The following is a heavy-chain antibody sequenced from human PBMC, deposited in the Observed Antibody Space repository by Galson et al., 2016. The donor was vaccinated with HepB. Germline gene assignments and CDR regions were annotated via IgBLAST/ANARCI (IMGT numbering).Heavy chain of an antibody. D-gene: IGHD1-26*01. V-gene: IGHV1-69*01. J-gene: IGHJ6*02. CDR3: ARGSAVGATEFYFGMDV. CDR2: ITPIFGTT. CDR1: GGTFSSYA. Sequence: SCKASGGTFSSYAISWVRQAPGQGLEWMGGITPIFGTTNYAQRFQGRITITADESTSTAYMELSSLRSEDTAVYYCARGSAVGATEFYFGMDVWGQGTTVTVSS.